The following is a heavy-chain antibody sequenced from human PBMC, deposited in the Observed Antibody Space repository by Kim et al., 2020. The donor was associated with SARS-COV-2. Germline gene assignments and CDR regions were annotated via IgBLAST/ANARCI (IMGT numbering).Heavy chain of an antibody. V-gene: IGHV3-33*01. J-gene: IGHJ4*02. CDR1: GFTFSSYG. Sequence: GGSLRLSCAASGFTFSSYGMHWVRQAPGKGLEWVAVIWYDGSNKYYADSVKGRFTISRDNSKNTLYLQMNSLRAEDTAVYYCARGRHAKKPAGSAFDYWGQGTLVTVSS. CDR2: IWYDGSNK. CDR3: ARGRHAKKPAGSAFDY. D-gene: IGHD2-2*01.